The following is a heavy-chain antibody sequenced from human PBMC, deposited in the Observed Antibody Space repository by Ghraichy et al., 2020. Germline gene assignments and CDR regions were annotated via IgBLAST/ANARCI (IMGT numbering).Heavy chain of an antibody. V-gene: IGHV1-18*01. CDR2: INTHTGNT. Sequence: ASVKVSCKASGFTFTRHGLTWVRQAPGQGLEWMAWINTHTGNTRYAQKFRGRVSMTRDTFTTTAYMEMASLTSDDTAIYFCAIGSAAVDVLYQNLYCDHWRQGSLVAVSS. CDR1: GFTFTRHG. CDR3: AIGSAAVDVLYQNLYCDH. D-gene: IGHD2-21*01. J-gene: IGHJ1*01.